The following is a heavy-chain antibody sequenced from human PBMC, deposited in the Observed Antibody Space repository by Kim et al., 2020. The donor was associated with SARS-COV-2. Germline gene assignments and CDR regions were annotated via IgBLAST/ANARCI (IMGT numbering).Heavy chain of an antibody. Sequence: ASVKVSCKGSGYIFTSYAVNWVRQAPGQGLEWMGWINTNNGNPTYAQGFTGRFVFSSDTSVTTAYLEIGSLKAADTAVYYCAVASAKSVDAFDVWGQGTM. CDR3: AVASAKSVDAFDV. D-gene: IGHD2-2*01. V-gene: IGHV7-4-1*01. CDR2: INTNNGNP. CDR1: GYIFTSYA. J-gene: IGHJ3*01.